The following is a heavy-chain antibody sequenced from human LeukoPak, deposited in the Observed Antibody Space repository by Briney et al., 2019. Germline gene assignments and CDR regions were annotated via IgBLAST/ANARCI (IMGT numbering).Heavy chain of an antibody. CDR2: ISSSSSYI. CDR3: AKDQGRYSSGWT. CDR1: GFTFSSYS. V-gene: IGHV3-21*01. Sequence: PGGSLRLSCAASGFTFSSYSMNWVRQAPGKGLEWVSSISSSSSYIYYADSVKGRFTISRDNSKNTLYLQMNSLRAEDTAVYYCAKDQGRYSSGWTWGQGTLVTVSS. J-gene: IGHJ4*02. D-gene: IGHD6-19*01.